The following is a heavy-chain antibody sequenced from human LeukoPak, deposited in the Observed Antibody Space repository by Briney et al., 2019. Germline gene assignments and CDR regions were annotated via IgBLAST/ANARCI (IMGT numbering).Heavy chain of an antibody. CDR3: ASWGWELYSNWFDP. CDR2: IIPILGIA. V-gene: IGHV1-69*04. Sequence: GASVKVSCKASGGTFSSYAISWVRQAPGQGLEWMGRIIPILGIANYAQKFQGRVTITADKSTSTAYMELSSLRSEDTAVYYCASWGWELYSNWFDPWGQGTLVTVSS. CDR1: GGTFSSYA. D-gene: IGHD1-26*01. J-gene: IGHJ5*02.